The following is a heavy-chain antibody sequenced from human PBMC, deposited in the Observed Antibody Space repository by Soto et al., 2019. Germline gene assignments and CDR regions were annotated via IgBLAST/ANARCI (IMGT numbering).Heavy chain of an antibody. V-gene: IGHV1-18*01. CDR3: ARDIDGGGKGYYYYYMDV. J-gene: IGHJ6*03. Sequence: ASVKVSCKASGYTFTSYGISWVRQAPGQGLEWMGWISAYNGNTNYAQKLQGRVTMTTDTSTSTAYMELRSLRSDDTAVYYCARDIDGGGKGYYYYYMDVWGKGTTVTVSS. CDR1: GYTFTSYG. CDR2: ISAYNGNT. D-gene: IGHD2-15*01.